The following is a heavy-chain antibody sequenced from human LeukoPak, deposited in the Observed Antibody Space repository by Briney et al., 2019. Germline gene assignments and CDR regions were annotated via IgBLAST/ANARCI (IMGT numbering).Heavy chain of an antibody. CDR3: AREPPTFWSGYSDAFDI. J-gene: IGHJ3*02. CDR1: GGSISSGDYY. D-gene: IGHD3-3*01. Sequence: PSETLSLTCTVSGGSISSGDYYWSWIRQPPGKGLEWIGYIYYSGSTYYNPSLKSRVTISEDTSKNQFSLKLSSVTAADTAVYYCAREPPTFWSGYSDAFDIWGQGTMVTVSS. V-gene: IGHV4-30-4*08. CDR2: IYYSGST.